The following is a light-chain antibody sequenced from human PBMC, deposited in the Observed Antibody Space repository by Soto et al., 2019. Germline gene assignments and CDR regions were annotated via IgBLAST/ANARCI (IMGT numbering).Light chain of an antibody. V-gene: IGKV1-5*01. CDR2: DAS. CDR1: QSISSW. J-gene: IGKJ4*01. Sequence: DIQMTQSPSTLSASVGDRVTITCRASQSISSWLAWYQQKPWKAPKLLIYDASSLESGVTSRFSGSGSGTEFTLTISSLQPDDFATYYCQQYNSYSRLGGGIKVDIK. CDR3: QQYNSYSR.